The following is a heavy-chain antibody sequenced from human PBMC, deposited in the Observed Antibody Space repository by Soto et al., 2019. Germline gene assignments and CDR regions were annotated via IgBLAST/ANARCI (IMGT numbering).Heavy chain of an antibody. V-gene: IGHV3-23*01. CDR1: GFTFGIYA. CDR2: ISGSGGSI. CDR3: ARVAPEYSSTPRRFDF. J-gene: IGHJ4*02. D-gene: IGHD6-13*01. Sequence: VGSLRLSGAASGFTFGIYAMSWVRQAPGKGLEWVSSISGSGGSIYYAHSVKGRFTISRDKTKNTLDLQMNSLRAEDTAVYHCARVAPEYSSTPRRFDFWGQGTLVTVSS.